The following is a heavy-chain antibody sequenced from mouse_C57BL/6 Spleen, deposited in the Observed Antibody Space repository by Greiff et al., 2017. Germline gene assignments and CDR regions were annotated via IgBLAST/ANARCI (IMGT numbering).Heavy chain of an antibody. CDR3: ARGNDYGWFAY. CDR1: GYTFTGYW. V-gene: IGHV1-61*01. D-gene: IGHD2-4*01. CDR2: IYPSDSET. J-gene: IGHJ3*01. Sequence: QVQLQQPGAELVRPGSSVKLSCKASGYTFTGYWMDWVKQRPGQGLEWIGNIYPSDSETHYNPKFQDKATLTVDKSSSTAYMQLSSLTSEDSAVLYCARGNDYGWFAYWGPGTLVTVSA.